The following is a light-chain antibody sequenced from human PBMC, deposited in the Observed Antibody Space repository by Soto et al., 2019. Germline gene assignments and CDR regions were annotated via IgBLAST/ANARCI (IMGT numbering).Light chain of an antibody. V-gene: IGKV3-11*01. Sequence: EIVLTQSPATLSLSPGERATLSCRASQSVSKYLAWYQQKPGQAPRLLIHDASNRATGIPARFSGSGSGTDFTLTISSLEPEDLGVYYCQQRSNWPRITFGGGTKVEIK. CDR3: QQRSNWPRIT. CDR2: DAS. CDR1: QSVSKY. J-gene: IGKJ4*01.